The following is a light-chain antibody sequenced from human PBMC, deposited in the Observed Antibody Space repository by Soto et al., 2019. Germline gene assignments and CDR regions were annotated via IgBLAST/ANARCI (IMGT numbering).Light chain of an antibody. CDR1: QSISDW. CDR3: QQYNSYSPIT. CDR2: KAS. Sequence: DIQMTQSPSTLSASVGDRVIIICRASQSISDWLAWYQQKPGKVPKLLIYKASRLETGVPSGFSGSGSGTEFTLTISSLQPDDFATYYCQQYNSYSPITFGPGTKLDVK. V-gene: IGKV1-5*03. J-gene: IGKJ3*01.